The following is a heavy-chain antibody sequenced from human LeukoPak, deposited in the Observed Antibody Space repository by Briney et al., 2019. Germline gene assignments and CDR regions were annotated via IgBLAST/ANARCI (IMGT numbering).Heavy chain of an antibody. D-gene: IGHD3-3*01. CDR1: GGSISSGSYY. CDR2: IYTSGST. CDR3: ASAYYDFWSGYYGY. J-gene: IGHJ4*02. Sequence: SETLSLTCTVSGGSISSGSYYWSWIRQPAGKGLEWIGRIYTSGSTNYNPSLKSRVTISVDTSKDQFSLKLSSVTAADTAVYYCASAYYDFWSGYYGYWGQGTLVTVSS. V-gene: IGHV4-61*02.